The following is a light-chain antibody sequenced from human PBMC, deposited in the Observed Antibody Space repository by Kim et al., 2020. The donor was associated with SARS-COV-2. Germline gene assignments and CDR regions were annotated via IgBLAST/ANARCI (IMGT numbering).Light chain of an antibody. CDR1: QSVDIR. Sequence: EVVMTQSPSTLSVSPGERLTLSCRASQSVDIRLAWYQQKPGQAPRLLIYGASTRATGIPARFSGSGSGTQFTLTISSLQSEDLAVYYCQQYTYWPLTFGGGTKVYIK. V-gene: IGKV3-15*01. CDR3: QQYTYWPLT. J-gene: IGKJ4*01. CDR2: GAS.